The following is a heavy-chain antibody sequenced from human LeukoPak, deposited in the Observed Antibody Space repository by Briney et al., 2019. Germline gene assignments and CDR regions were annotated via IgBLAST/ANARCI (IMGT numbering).Heavy chain of an antibody. CDR1: GITLSNYC. D-gene: IGHD3-22*01. Sequence: GGSLRLSCAVSGITLSNYCMSWVRQAPGKGLEWVAGISGSGDSTNYADSVKGRFTISRDNPKNTLFLQMNSLRAEDTAVYFCAKRGVVIRVILVGFHKEAYYFDSWGQGALVTVSS. V-gene: IGHV3-23*01. CDR3: AKRGVVIRVILVGFHKEAYYFDS. J-gene: IGHJ4*02. CDR2: ISGSGDST.